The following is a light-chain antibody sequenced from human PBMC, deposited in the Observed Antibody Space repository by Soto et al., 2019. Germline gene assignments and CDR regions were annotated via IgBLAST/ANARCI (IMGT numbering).Light chain of an antibody. J-gene: IGKJ5*01. V-gene: IGKV3-15*01. CDR3: QQYHYWPYT. Sequence: EAVMTQSPATLSVSPGERATLSCWASQTVSSNLAWYQQKPGQAPRLLIYGASTRATGFPARFSGSGSGTEFTLTISSLQSADFAVYYCQQYHYWPYTFGQGTRLEIK. CDR2: GAS. CDR1: QTVSSN.